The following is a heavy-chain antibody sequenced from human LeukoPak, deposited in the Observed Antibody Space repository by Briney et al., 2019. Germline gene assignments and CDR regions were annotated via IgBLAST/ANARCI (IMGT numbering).Heavy chain of an antibody. CDR1: GFTFSRYV. D-gene: IGHD2-15*01. Sequence: GGSLRLSCAASGFTFSRYVMTWVRQAPGKGLEWVSSISGSGVSTYYADSVKGRFTISRDNSKNTLYLQMNSLRAEDTAVYYYAKPRFPVVMVAATEDYWGQGTRVTVSS. V-gene: IGHV3-23*01. CDR3: AKPRFPVVMVAATEDY. J-gene: IGHJ4*02. CDR2: ISGSGVST.